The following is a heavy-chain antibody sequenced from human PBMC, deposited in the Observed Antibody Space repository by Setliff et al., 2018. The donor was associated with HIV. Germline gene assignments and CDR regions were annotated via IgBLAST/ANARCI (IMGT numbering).Heavy chain of an antibody. CDR1: KFTFSSYG. Sequence: PGGSLRLSCAASKFTFSSYGMHWVRQAPGKGLEWVSSILYDGSYKYYTDSVKGRFTISRDNSKNTLYLQMNSLRAEDTAIYYCATDFSISAWGQGTLVTVSS. J-gene: IGHJ1*01. D-gene: IGHD2-2*01. V-gene: IGHV3-30*02. CDR2: ILYDGSYK. CDR3: ATDFSISA.